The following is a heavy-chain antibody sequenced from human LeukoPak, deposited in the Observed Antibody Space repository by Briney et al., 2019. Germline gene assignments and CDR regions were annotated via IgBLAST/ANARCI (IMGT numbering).Heavy chain of an antibody. V-gene: IGHV4-59*01. CDR2: IYYSGST. CDR1: GGSISSYY. CDR3: AREPTPPGYSSSWYRLGYYGMDV. Sequence: SETLSLTCTVSGGSISSYYWSWIRQPPGKGLEWIGYIYYSGSTNYNPSLKSRVTISVDTSKNQFSLKLSSVTAADTAVYYCAREPTPPGYSSSWYRLGYYGMDVWGQGTTVTVSS. D-gene: IGHD6-13*01. J-gene: IGHJ6*02.